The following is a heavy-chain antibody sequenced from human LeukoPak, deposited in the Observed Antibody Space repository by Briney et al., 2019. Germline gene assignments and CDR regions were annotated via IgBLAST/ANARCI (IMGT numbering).Heavy chain of an antibody. CDR1: GFTVSSND. CDR2: IYSGGST. D-gene: IGHD5-12*01. V-gene: IGHV3-53*01. J-gene: IGHJ4*02. CDR3: ARVLSLRSWWLPFDY. Sequence: GGSLRLSCAASGFTVSSNDMSWVRQAPGKGLECISVIYSGGSTDYADSVKGRLTISRDNSKNTLYLQMNSLRAEDTAVYYCARVLSLRSWWLPFDYWGQGTLVTVSS.